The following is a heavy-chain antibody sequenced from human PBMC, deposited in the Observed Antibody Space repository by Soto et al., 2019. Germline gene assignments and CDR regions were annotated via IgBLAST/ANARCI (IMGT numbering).Heavy chain of an antibody. CDR1: GGTFSTHA. CDR3: ARGWETVGTSTPFAY. V-gene: IGHV1-69*06. J-gene: IGHJ4*02. Sequence: QVLLVQSGAEEKKPGSSVKVSCKASGGTFSTHAISWVRQAPGQGLEWMGGIIPIFGTANYAQKFQGRVTITADKSPSTAYMEVRSLRSEDTAVYYCARGWETVGTSTPFAYWGQGTLVTVSS. D-gene: IGHD2-15*01. CDR2: IIPIFGTA.